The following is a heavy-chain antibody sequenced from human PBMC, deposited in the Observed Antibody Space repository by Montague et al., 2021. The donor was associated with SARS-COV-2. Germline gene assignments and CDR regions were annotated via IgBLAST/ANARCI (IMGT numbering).Heavy chain of an antibody. J-gene: IGHJ4*02. D-gene: IGHD3-22*01. CDR2: IYYSGST. CDR3: ARQVGTMIVVVIIKLRYYFDY. V-gene: IGHV4-39*01. CDR1: GGSISSSSYY. Sequence: SETLSLTCTVSGGSISSSSYYWGWIRQPPGKGLEWIGSIYYSGSTYYTPSLKSRVTISVDTSKNQFSLKLSSVTAADTAVYYCARQVGTMIVVVIIKLRYYFDYWGQGTLVTVSS.